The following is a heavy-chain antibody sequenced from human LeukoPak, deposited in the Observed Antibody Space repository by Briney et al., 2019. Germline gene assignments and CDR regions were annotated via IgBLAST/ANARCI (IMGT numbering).Heavy chain of an antibody. CDR1: GYTFTSYY. J-gene: IGHJ4*02. CDR3: ARDPGDYGAFDY. V-gene: IGHV1-46*01. CDR2: INPSGGST. Sequence: ASVKVSCKASGYTFTSYYMHWVRQAPGQGLEWMGIINPSGGSTSYAQKFQGRVTMTRDTSTSTVYMELGSLRSEDTAVYYCARDPGDYGAFDYWGQGTLVTVSS. D-gene: IGHD4-17*01.